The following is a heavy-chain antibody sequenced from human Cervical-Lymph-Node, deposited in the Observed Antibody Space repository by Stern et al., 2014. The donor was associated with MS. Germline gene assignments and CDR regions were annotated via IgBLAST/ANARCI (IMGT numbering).Heavy chain of an antibody. CDR2: ISHSGRT. CDR3: ARIPGITVAGTNNYYGMDV. Sequence: QVQLQQWGAGLLKPSETLSLTCAVYGESFNVYYWSWIRQPPGKGLEWIGEISHSGRTQFNASLQRRVTISGDTTKTHVSLKLSAVTAADTAVYYCARIPGITVAGTNNYYGMDVWGQGTTVTVSS. D-gene: IGHD6-19*01. J-gene: IGHJ6*02. CDR1: GESFNVYY. V-gene: IGHV4-34*01.